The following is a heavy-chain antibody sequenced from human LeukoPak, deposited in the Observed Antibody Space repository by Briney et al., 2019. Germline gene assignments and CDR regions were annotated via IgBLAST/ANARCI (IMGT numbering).Heavy chain of an antibody. CDR3: VRDLGATNWFDS. J-gene: IGHJ5*01. Sequence: GSLSLSCVVSGFTFSKHWMHWVRLSPDKGLVWVSYIDSDGTDTNYADFVKGRFTISRDNGKNTLYLQMNSLRAEDTAIYFCVRDLGATNWFDSWGQGTLVTVSS. CDR2: IDSDGTDT. V-gene: IGHV3-74*01. CDR1: GFTFSKHW.